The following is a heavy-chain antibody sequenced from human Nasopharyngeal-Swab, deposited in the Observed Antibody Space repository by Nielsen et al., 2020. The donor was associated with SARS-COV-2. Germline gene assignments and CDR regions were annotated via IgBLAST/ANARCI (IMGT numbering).Heavy chain of an antibody. J-gene: IGHJ4*02. D-gene: IGHD3-10*01. Sequence: VRQAPGKGLEWVAVISYDGSNKYYADSVKGRFTISRDNSKNTLYLQMNSLRAEDTAVYYCAKDTPPLTGDIPSPLDYWGQGTLVTVSS. CDR2: ISYDGSNK. CDR3: AKDTPPLTGDIPSPLDY. V-gene: IGHV3-30*18.